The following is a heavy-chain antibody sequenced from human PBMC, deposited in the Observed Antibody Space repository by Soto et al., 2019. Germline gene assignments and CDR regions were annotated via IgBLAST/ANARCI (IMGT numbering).Heavy chain of an antibody. CDR2: INPNNGNT. CDR1: GYTFTSYD. Sequence: ASVEVSCKASGYTFTSYDINWVRQATGQGLEWMGWINPNNGNTGYAQKFQGRVTMTRDTSINTAYMELSSLRSEDTAVYFCARTSSATRGGFDPWGQGTLVTVSS. D-gene: IGHD3-10*01. V-gene: IGHV1-8*01. CDR3: ARTSSATRGGFDP. J-gene: IGHJ5*02.